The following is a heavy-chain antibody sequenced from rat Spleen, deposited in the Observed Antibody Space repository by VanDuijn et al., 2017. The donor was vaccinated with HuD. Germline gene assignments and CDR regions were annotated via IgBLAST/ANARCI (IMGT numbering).Heavy chain of an antibody. J-gene: IGHJ1*01. CDR3: TRRGYLSDWYFDF. V-gene: IGHV5-22*01. CDR1: GLTFSDYY. Sequence: EVQLVESGGGLVQPGMSLKLSCAASGLTFSDYYMAWVRQAPKKGLEWVASISYEGSKTYYGDSVKGRFTISRDNARNTLNLHMDSLRSEDTAVYYCTRRGYLSDWYFDFWGPGTMVTVSS. D-gene: IGHD4-4*01. CDR2: ISYEGSKT.